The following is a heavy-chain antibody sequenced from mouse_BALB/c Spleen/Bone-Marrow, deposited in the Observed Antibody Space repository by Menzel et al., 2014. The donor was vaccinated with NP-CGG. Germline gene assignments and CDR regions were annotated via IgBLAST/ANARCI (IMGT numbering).Heavy chain of an antibody. V-gene: IGHV1-84*02. CDR1: GYTFTDYY. D-gene: IGHD2-10*01. J-gene: IGHJ2*01. Sequence: QVHVKQSGPELVKPGASVKISCKASGYTFTDYYINWVKQTPGQGLEWIGWIYPGSGNTKYNEKFKGKATLTVDTSSSTAYMQLSSLTSEDTAVYFCARSPYYGNYDDYWGQGTTLTVSS. CDR2: IYPGSGNT. CDR3: ARSPYYGNYDDY.